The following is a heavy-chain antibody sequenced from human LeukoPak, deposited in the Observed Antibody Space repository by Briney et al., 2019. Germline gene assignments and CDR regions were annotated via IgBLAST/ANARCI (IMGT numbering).Heavy chain of an antibody. V-gene: IGHV3-66*01. CDR3: ASTLWFGESTDY. CDR1: GFTVSSNY. Sequence: PGGSLRLSCAASGFTVSSNYMSWVRQAPGKGLEWVSVIYSGGSTYYADSVKGRFTISRDNAKNSLYLQMNSLRAEDTAVYYCASTLWFGESTDYWGQGTLVTVSS. J-gene: IGHJ4*02. CDR2: IYSGGST. D-gene: IGHD3-10*01.